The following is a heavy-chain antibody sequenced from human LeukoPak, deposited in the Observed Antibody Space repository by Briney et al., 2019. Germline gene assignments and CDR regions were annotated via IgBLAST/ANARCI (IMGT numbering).Heavy chain of an antibody. CDR2: ISSSSSTI. V-gene: IGHV3-48*01. Sequence: PGGSLRLSCAASGFTVSSNYMSWVRQAPGKGLEWVSYISSSSSTIYYADSVKGRFTISRDNAKNSLYLQMNSLRAEDTAVYYSARVEGLSTSPRTLRYWGQGTLVSVSS. CDR3: ARVEGLSTSPRTLRY. CDR1: GFTVSSNY. D-gene: IGHD2-2*01. J-gene: IGHJ4*02.